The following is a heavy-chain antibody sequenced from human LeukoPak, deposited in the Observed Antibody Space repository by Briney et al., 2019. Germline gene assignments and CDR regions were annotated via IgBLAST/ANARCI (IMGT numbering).Heavy chain of an antibody. J-gene: IGHJ4*02. Sequence: GGSLRLSCAASGFTFSSYWMSWVRQAPGKGLEWVANIKKDGGEIFYADSVKGRFTIFRDNAKNALYLQMSSLRGEDTALYYCARDRRAASAPDYWGQGTLVTVSS. CDR1: GFTFSSYW. CDR3: ARDRRAASAPDY. CDR2: IKKDGGEI. V-gene: IGHV3-7*01. D-gene: IGHD6-13*01.